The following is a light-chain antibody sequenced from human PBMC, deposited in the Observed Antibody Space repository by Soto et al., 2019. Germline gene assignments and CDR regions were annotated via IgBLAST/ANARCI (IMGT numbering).Light chain of an antibody. Sequence: QSALTQPASVSGSPGQSITISCTGTSSDIGAYHYVSWYQQYPGKGPKLMIYDVSNRPSGVSGRFSGSKSGSTASLSISGLQAEDEADYYCSSYTSSRTLFGGGTKLTVL. V-gene: IGLV2-14*03. CDR3: SSYTSSRTL. J-gene: IGLJ2*01. CDR2: DVS. CDR1: SSDIGAYHY.